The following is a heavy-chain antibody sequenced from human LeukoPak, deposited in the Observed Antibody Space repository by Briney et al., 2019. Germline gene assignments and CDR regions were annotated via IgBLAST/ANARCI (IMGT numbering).Heavy chain of an antibody. V-gene: IGHV3-15*01. D-gene: IGHD6-13*01. CDR3: TTGGIATAADYYYYGMDV. CDR2: IKSKTDGGTT. CDR1: GFTFSNHW. Sequence: GGSLRLSCAASGFTFSNHWMNWVRRAPGKGLEWVGRIKSKTDGGTTDYAAPVKGRFTISRDDSKNTLYLQMNSLKTEDTAVYYCTTGGIATAADYYYYGMDVWGQGTTVTVSS. J-gene: IGHJ6*02.